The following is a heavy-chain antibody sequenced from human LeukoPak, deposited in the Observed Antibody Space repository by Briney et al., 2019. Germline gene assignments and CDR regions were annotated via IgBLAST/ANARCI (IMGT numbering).Heavy chain of an antibody. CDR2: ISAYNGNT. J-gene: IGHJ4*02. V-gene: IGHV1-18*01. CDR3: ARAPHYYGSGSYSPLDY. D-gene: IGHD3-10*01. Sequence: ASVKVSCKASGYTFTSYGISWVRQAPGQGLEWMGWISAYNGNTNYAQKLQGRVTMTTDTSTSTAYMELSSLRSEDTAVYYCARAPHYYGSGSYSPLDYWGQGTLVTVSS. CDR1: GYTFTSYG.